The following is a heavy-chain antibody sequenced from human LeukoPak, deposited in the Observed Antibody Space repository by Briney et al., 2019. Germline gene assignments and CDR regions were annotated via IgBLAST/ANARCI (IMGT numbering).Heavy chain of an antibody. D-gene: IGHD3-10*01. CDR3: ARDSGLGPTWHPFDH. V-gene: IGHV4-31*03. J-gene: IGHJ4*02. CDR2: IYYSGSS. Sequence: PSQTLSLTCTVSGGSISSGGYYWSWIRQHPGKGLEWIVDIYYSGSSYYYPSLKGRVTISVDTSKNQFSLKLSSVTAADTAVYYCARDSGLGPTWHPFDHWGQGTPVTVSS. CDR1: GGSISSGGYY.